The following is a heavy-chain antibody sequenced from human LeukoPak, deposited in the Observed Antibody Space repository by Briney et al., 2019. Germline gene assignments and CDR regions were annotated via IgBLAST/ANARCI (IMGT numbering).Heavy chain of an antibody. CDR2: INPNSGGT. Sequence: ASVKVSCKASGYTFTGYYMHWVRQAPGQGLEWMGWINPNSGGTNYAQKFQGRVTMTRDTSISTAYMELSRLRSDDTAVYYCARGGDPTVTNSWFDPWGQGTLVTVPS. CDR1: GYTFTGYY. J-gene: IGHJ5*02. V-gene: IGHV1-2*02. CDR3: ARGGDPTVTNSWFDP. D-gene: IGHD4-17*01.